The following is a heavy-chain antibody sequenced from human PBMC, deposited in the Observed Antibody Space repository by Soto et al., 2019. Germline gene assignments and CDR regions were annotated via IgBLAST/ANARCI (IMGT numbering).Heavy chain of an antibody. CDR2: ISGSGGST. CDR3: AKEPGTQLRPSDY. J-gene: IGHJ4*02. CDR1: GFTFSSYA. D-gene: IGHD2-2*01. Sequence: SLRLSCAASGFTFSSYAMSWVRQAPGKEPEWVSAISGSGGSTCYADSVKGRFTISRDNSKNTLYLQMNSLRAEDTAVYYCAKEPGTQLRPSDYWGQGTLVTVSS. V-gene: IGHV3-23*01.